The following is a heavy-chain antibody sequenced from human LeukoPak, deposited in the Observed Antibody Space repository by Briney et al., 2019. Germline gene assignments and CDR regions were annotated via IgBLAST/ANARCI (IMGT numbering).Heavy chain of an antibody. J-gene: IGHJ5*02. V-gene: IGHV4-34*01. Sequence: KASETLSLTCAVYGGSFSGYYWSWIRQPPGKGLEWIGEINHSGSTKYNPSLKSRVTISVDTSKNQFSLRLNSVTAADTAVYYCARRRLAANWFDPWGQGTLVIVSS. D-gene: IGHD6-19*01. CDR2: INHSGST. CDR1: GGSFSGYY. CDR3: ARRRLAANWFDP.